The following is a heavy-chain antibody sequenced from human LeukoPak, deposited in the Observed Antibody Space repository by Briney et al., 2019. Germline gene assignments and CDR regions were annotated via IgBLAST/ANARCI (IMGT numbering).Heavy chain of an antibody. CDR3: ATVRSCSGGNCYYLDY. Sequence: GGSLRLSCVASGFSLSGYWMYWVRQAPGKGLEWVAVIWYDGSNKYYADSVKGRFTISRDNSKNTLYLQMNSLRAEDTAVYYCATVRSCSGGNCYYLDYWGQGTLVTVSS. D-gene: IGHD2-15*01. V-gene: IGHV3-33*08. CDR2: IWYDGSNK. J-gene: IGHJ4*02. CDR1: GFSLSGYW.